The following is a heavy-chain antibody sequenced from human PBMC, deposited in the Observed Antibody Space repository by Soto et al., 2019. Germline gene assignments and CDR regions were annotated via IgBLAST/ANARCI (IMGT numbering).Heavy chain of an antibody. Sequence: GGSLRLSCAASGFTFSSYAMTWVRQAPGEGLEWVSVISVSGGSTSYADSVKGRFTISRDNSKNTLYLQMNSLRAEDTAVYYCARYCTSTSCYTRWFDPWGQGTLVTVSS. V-gene: IGHV3-23*01. J-gene: IGHJ5*02. D-gene: IGHD2-2*02. CDR1: GFTFSSYA. CDR3: ARYCTSTSCYTRWFDP. CDR2: ISVSGGST.